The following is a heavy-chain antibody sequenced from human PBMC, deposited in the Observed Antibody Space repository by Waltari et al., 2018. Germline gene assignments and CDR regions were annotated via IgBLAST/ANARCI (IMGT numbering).Heavy chain of an antibody. CDR3: ARDSMASVEVDYFYGMDV. CDR1: GYNFAYYW. D-gene: IGHD3-9*01. V-gene: IGHV5-51*01. J-gene: IGHJ6*02. CDR2: IYPAGSET. Sequence: EVQLVQSGAEVKEPGESLRISCEGSGYNFAYYWIGWVRQKPGKGLGWMGAIYPAGSETRHSTSFQGQGTTSADKSISTVYLQWSSLKASDTAMYYCARDSMASVEVDYFYGMDVWGQGTRVTVSS.